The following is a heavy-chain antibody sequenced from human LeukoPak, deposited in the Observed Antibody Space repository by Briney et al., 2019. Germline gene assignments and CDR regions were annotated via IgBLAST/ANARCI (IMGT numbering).Heavy chain of an antibody. CDR2: INHSGST. CDR1: GGSFSGYY. V-gene: IGHV4-34*01. J-gene: IGHJ4*02. Sequence: SETLSLTCAVYGGSFSGYYWSWIRQPPGKGLEWIGEINHSGSTNYNPSLKSRVTISVDTSKNQFSLKLSSVTAADTAVYYCARVTQTESGWYHYYFDYWGQGTLVTVSS. D-gene: IGHD6-19*01. CDR3: ARVTQTESGWYHYYFDY.